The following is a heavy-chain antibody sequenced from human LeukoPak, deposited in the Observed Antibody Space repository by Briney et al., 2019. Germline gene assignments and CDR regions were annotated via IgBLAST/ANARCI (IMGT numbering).Heavy chain of an antibody. CDR3: AKSVIPNSYQGTYFMDV. Sequence: QPGGSLRLSCAASGFTFSSYGMHGVRQAPGEGLEWVAFIRHDETRIFYGDSVKGRFTISRDNSKNMVYLQLNSLSAEDTALYYCAKSVIPNSYQGTYFMDVWGKGTTVTVFS. J-gene: IGHJ6*03. CDR2: IRHDETRI. V-gene: IGHV3-30*02. D-gene: IGHD3-16*02. CDR1: GFTFSSYG.